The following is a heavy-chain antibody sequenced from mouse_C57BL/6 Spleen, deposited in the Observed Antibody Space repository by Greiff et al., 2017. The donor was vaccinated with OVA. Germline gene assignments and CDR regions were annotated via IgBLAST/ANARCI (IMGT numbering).Heavy chain of an antibody. CDR1: GYTFTSYW. CDR2: IDPSDSYT. D-gene: IGHD4-1*01. Sequence: QVQLKQPGAELVMPGASVKLSCKASGYTFTSYWMHWVKQRPGQGLEWIGEIDPSDSYTNYNQKFKGKSTLTVDKSSSTASMQLSRLTSEDSAVYYCASSGRGAMDDWGQGTSVTVSS. CDR3: ASSGRGAMDD. J-gene: IGHJ4*01. V-gene: IGHV1-69*01.